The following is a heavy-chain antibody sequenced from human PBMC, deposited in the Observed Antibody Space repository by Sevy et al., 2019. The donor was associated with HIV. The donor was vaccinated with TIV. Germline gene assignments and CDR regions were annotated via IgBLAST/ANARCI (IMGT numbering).Heavy chain of an antibody. CDR3: VRDRSSGSYYYYYYMDV. Sequence: ASVKVSCKASGYTFTSYGISWVRQAPGQGLEWMGWISAYNGNTNYAQKLQGRVTMTTDTSTSTAYMELRSLRSDDTAVYYCVRDRSSGSYYYYYYMDVWGKGTTVTVSS. V-gene: IGHV1-18*04. D-gene: IGHD6-19*01. J-gene: IGHJ6*03. CDR2: ISAYNGNT. CDR1: GYTFTSYG.